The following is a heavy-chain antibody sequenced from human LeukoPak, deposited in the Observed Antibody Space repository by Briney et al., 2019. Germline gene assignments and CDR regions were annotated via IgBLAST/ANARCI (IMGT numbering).Heavy chain of an antibody. J-gene: IGHJ4*02. CDR3: AKDRDTMVRGVLGDFDY. Sequence: GGSLRLSCAASGFTFSSYSMNWVRQAPGKGVEGVSSMSSSSSYIYYADSVKGRFTISRDNSKNTLYLQMNSLRDEDTAVYYCAKDRDTMVRGVLGDFDYWGQGTLVTVSS. V-gene: IGHV3-21*01. D-gene: IGHD3-10*01. CDR1: GFTFSSYS. CDR2: MSSSSSYI.